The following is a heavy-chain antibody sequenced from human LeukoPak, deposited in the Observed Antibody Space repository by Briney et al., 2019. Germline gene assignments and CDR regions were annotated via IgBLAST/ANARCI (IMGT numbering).Heavy chain of an antibody. J-gene: IGHJ4*02. CDR3: ARGRTGSYGDY. V-gene: IGHV1-69*05. Sequence: SVKVSCKASGGTFSSYAISWVRQAPGQGLEWMGGIIPIFGTANYAQKFQGRVTITRNTSISTAYMELSSLRSEDTAVYYCARGRTGSYGDYWGQGTLVTVSS. CDR2: IIPIFGTA. D-gene: IGHD4-17*01. CDR1: GGTFSSYA.